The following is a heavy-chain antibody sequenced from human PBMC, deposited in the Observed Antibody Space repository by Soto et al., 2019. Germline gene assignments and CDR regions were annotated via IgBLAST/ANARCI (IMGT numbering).Heavy chain of an antibody. V-gene: IGHV5-10-1*01. Sequence: ESLKISCKGSGYSFAGYWITWVRQKPGKGLEWMGRIDPSDSQTYYSPSFRGHVTISVTKSITTVFLQWSSLRASDTAMYYCARQIYDSDTGPNFQYYFDSWGQGTPVTVSS. CDR3: ARQIYDSDTGPNFQYYFDS. CDR2: IDPSDSQT. D-gene: IGHD3-22*01. J-gene: IGHJ4*02. CDR1: GYSFAGYW.